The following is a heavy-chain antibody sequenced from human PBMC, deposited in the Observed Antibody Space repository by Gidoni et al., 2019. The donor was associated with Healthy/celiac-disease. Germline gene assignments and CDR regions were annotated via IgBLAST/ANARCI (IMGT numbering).Heavy chain of an antibody. Sequence: QVQLVESGGGVVQPGRSLGLSCAASGLPLRRHGMHWVRQAPGKGLEWVAVISYDGSNKYYADSVKGRFTISRDNSKNTLYLQMNSLRAEDTAVYYCAKDGWVGLAYYYYYMDVWGKGTTVTVSS. CDR1: GLPLRRHG. J-gene: IGHJ6*03. CDR2: ISYDGSNK. V-gene: IGHV3-30*18. CDR3: AKDGWVGLAYYYYYMDV. D-gene: IGHD3-10*01.